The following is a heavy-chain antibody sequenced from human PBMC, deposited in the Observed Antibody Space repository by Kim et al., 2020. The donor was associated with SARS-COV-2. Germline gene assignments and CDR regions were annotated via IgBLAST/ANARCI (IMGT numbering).Heavy chain of an antibody. Sequence: SETLSLTCAVSGGSISSSNWWSWVRQPPGKGLEWIGEIYHSGSTNYNPSLKSRVTISVDKSKNQFSLKLSSVTAADTAVYYCARETRVGATDYFDYWGQGTLVTVSS. J-gene: IGHJ4*02. V-gene: IGHV4-4*02. CDR3: ARETRVGATDYFDY. D-gene: IGHD1-26*01. CDR1: GGSISSSNW. CDR2: IYHSGST.